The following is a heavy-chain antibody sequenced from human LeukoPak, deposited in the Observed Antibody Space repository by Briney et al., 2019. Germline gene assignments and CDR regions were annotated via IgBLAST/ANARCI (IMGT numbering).Heavy chain of an antibody. Sequence: PGGSLRLSCAASGFTFSDYYMSWIRQAPGKGLEWVSYISSSGSTIYYADSVKGRFTISRDNAKNSLYLQMNRLRAEDTAVYYCAGENDYGGNLVDYWGQGTLVTVSS. J-gene: IGHJ4*02. V-gene: IGHV3-11*01. D-gene: IGHD4-23*01. CDR2: ISSSGSTI. CDR3: AGENDYGGNLVDY. CDR1: GFTFSDYY.